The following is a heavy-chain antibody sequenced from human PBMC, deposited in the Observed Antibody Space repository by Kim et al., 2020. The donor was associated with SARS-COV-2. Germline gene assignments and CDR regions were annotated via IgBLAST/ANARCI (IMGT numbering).Heavy chain of an antibody. D-gene: IGHD3-22*01. J-gene: IGHJ4*02. Sequence: VAVISFDGSHKYCADSVKGRFTISRDNSTNTLYLQMNSLRAEDTAVYYCATNPGPYYYDSSGYYSLFDYWGQGTLVTVSS. CDR3: ATNPGPYYYDSSGYYSLFDY. V-gene: IGHV3-30*03. CDR2: ISFDGSHK.